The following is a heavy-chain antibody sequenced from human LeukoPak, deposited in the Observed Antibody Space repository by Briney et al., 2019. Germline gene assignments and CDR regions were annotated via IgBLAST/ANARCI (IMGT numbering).Heavy chain of an antibody. CDR3: ARDSRSGDFWSGTFGY. D-gene: IGHD3-3*01. CDR2: IKQDGSEK. Sequence: GGSLRLSCAPSGFTFSSYWMSWVRQAPGKWLEWVANIKQDGSEKYYVDSVKGRFTISRDNAKNSLYLQMNSLRAEDTAVYYCARDSRSGDFWSGTFGYWGQGTLVTVSS. CDR1: GFTFSSYW. J-gene: IGHJ4*02. V-gene: IGHV3-7*01.